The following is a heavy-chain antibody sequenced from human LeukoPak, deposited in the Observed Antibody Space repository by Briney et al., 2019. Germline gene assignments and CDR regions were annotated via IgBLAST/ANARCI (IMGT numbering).Heavy chain of an antibody. CDR2: ISGSGSST. CDR3: ANDGGAYNLGD. D-gene: IGHD5-12*01. Sequence: GGSLRLSCAASGFTFSSYAMSWVRQAPGKGLEWVSAISGSGSSTYYADSVKGRFTISRDNSKNTLFLQMNSLRTEDTAVYYCANDGGAYNLGDWGQGTLVTVSS. CDR1: GFTFSSYA. J-gene: IGHJ4*02. V-gene: IGHV3-23*01.